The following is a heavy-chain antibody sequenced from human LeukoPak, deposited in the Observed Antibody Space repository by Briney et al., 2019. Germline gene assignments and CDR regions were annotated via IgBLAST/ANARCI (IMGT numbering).Heavy chain of an antibody. CDR1: GGSISSGDYY. CDR3: ARDSPVGATRFFDY. CDR2: IYYSGST. J-gene: IGHJ4*02. V-gene: IGHV4-30-4*08. Sequence: PSQTLSLTCTVSGGSISSGDYYWSWIRQPPGKGLEWIGYIYYSGSTYYNPSLKSRVTISVDTSKNQFSLKLNSVTAGDTAVYYCARDSPVGATRFFDYWGQGTLVTVSS. D-gene: IGHD1-26*01.